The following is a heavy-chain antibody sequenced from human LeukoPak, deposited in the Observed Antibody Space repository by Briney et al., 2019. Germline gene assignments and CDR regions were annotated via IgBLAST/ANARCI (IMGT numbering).Heavy chain of an antibody. CDR2: ISSSGSTI. J-gene: IGHJ4*02. CDR1: GFTFSTYS. Sequence: GGSLRLSCAASGFTFSTYSMNWVRQAPGKGLEWVSYISSSGSTIYYADSVKGRFTISRDNAKNSLYLQMNSLRAEDTAVYYCARVGYGDYGLLFDYWGQGTLVTVSS. D-gene: IGHD4-17*01. CDR3: ARVGYGDYGLLFDY. V-gene: IGHV3-48*04.